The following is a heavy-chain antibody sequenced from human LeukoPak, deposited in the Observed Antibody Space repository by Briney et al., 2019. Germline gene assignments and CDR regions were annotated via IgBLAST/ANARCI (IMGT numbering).Heavy chain of an antibody. J-gene: IGHJ4*02. CDR2: INPNSGGT. CDR3: ARGGRVVTGAVGRRGSGAEDY. CDR1: GYTFTGYY. D-gene: IGHD2-2*01. V-gene: IGHV1-2*02. Sequence: GASVKVSCKASGYTFTGYYMHWVRQAPGQGLEWMGWINPNSGGTNYAQKFQGRVTMTRDTSISTAYMELSRLRSDDTAVYYCARGGRVVTGAVGRRGSGAEDYWGQGTLVTVSS.